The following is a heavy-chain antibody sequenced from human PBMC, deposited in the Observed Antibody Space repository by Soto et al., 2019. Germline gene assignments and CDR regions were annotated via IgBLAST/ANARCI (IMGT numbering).Heavy chain of an antibody. Sequence: PETLSLSCAVSGGSISSSNWWSWVRQPPGKGLEWIGEIYHSGSTNYNPSLKSRVTISVDKSKNQFSLKLSSVTAAETAVYYCARATFWNYLYNYYGMAVWGQGTTV. CDR1: GGSISSSNW. CDR3: ARATFWNYLYNYYGMAV. J-gene: IGHJ6*02. CDR2: IYHSGST. V-gene: IGHV4-4*03. D-gene: IGHD1-7*01.